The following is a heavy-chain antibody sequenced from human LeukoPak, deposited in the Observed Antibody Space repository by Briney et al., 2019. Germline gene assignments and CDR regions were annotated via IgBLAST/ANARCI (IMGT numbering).Heavy chain of an antibody. CDR3: ARESFGSGRNNWFDP. Sequence: SETLSLTCTASGGSIDSYYWSWIRQPPGKGLEWLGFIYYSGSTKYNPSLKSRVTISMDRSTNQFSLKLTSVTAADTAVYYCARESFGSGRNNWFDPWGQGTLVTVSS. D-gene: IGHD3-10*01. V-gene: IGHV4-59*01. J-gene: IGHJ5*02. CDR1: GGSIDSYY. CDR2: IYYSGST.